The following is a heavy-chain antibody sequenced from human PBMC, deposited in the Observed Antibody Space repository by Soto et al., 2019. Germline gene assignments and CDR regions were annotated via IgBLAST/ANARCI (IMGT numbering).Heavy chain of an antibody. V-gene: IGHV3-53*01. D-gene: IGHD2-21*02. J-gene: IGHJ4*02. Sequence: WGSLRLSCSASGFNVNSDYMNWFRQTPGKGLEWVASIYSGETTYYADSVRGRFTISSDKSKNTLYFQLSSLRIEDTAVYYCTRDGRGLGRLSLFEYWGQGVLVTVSS. CDR1: GFNVNSDY. CDR2: IYSGETT. CDR3: TRDGRGLGRLSLFEY.